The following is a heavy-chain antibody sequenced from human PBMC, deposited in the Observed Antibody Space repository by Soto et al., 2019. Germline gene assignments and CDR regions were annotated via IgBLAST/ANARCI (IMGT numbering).Heavy chain of an antibody. Sequence: EVQLVESGGGLVQPEGSLRLSCAASGFTFSSYWMHWVRQAPGKGLVWVSRINSDGSSTSYADSVKGRFTISRDNAKNTLYLQLNSLRAEDTAVYYCARAGSSGWYEDYWGQGTLVTVSS. CDR2: INSDGSST. D-gene: IGHD6-19*01. CDR3: ARAGSSGWYEDY. J-gene: IGHJ4*02. CDR1: GFTFSSYW. V-gene: IGHV3-74*01.